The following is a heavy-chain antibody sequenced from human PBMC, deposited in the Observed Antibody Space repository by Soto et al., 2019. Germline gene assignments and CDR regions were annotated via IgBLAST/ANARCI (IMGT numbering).Heavy chain of an antibody. CDR1: GYTFSGHY. Sequence: ASVKVSCKTSGYTFSGHYIHWVRQAPQQGPEWMGEIGPESGATRYAEKFRGRVTISADKSISTAYLQWSSLKASDTAMYYCASALTGYSSSWPRYFDYWGQGTLVTVSS. CDR3: ASALTGYSSSWPRYFDY. CDR2: IGPESGAT. D-gene: IGHD6-13*01. J-gene: IGHJ4*02. V-gene: IGHV1-2*02.